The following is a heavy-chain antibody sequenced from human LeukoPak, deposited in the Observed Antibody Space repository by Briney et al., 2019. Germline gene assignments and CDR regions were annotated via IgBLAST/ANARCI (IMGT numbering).Heavy chain of an antibody. Sequence: ASVKVSCKASGYSIIYYGVSWVRQAPGQGLEWMGWITAYNDNTDYAQNFQDRVTMTTDTSTSTAYMELRSLRSDDTAVYYCARVSVVVVAAEGTFDYWGQGTLVTVSS. J-gene: IGHJ4*02. D-gene: IGHD2-15*01. CDR3: ARVSVVVVAAEGTFDY. CDR1: GYSIIYYG. CDR2: ITAYNDNT. V-gene: IGHV1-18*01.